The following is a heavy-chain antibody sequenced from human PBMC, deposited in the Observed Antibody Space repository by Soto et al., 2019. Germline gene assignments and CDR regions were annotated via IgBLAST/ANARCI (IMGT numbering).Heavy chain of an antibody. CDR1: GLSLRTTGVG. CDR2: LYWDDAQ. Sequence: QVTLKESGPTLVKPTQTLTLTCTVSGLSLRTTGVGVGWVRQPPGKALEWLALLYWDDAQRYSPSPKSRLTIAKDISEKHVVLTMTNMDTGDTATYYCVQSRCGGDCREIYSSHAYNGLDVGGQGTTVTVSS. V-gene: IGHV2-5*02. D-gene: IGHD2-21*02. J-gene: IGHJ6*02. CDR3: VQSRCGGDCREIYSSHAYNGLDV.